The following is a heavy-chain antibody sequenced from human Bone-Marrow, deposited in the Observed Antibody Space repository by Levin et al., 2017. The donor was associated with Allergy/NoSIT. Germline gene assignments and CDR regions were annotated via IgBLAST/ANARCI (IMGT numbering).Heavy chain of an antibody. J-gene: IGHJ4*02. D-gene: IGHD6-13*01. CDR3: AKAASYSSSWYSSGLDH. CDR1: GDSFSNSG. Sequence: KISCKASGDSFSNSGITWVRQAPGQGLEWMGGIFPVFGTATYTQKFQGRLVITADESTGTAYMELTSLTSEDTALYYCAKAASYSSSWYSSGLDHWGQGTLVAVSS. V-gene: IGHV1-69*01. CDR2: IFPVFGTA.